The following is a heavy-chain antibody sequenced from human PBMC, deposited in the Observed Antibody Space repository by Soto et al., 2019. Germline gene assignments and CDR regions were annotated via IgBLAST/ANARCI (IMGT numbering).Heavy chain of an antibody. CDR3: ARDNWLHY. CDR2: IYYSGST. D-gene: IGHD5-12*01. V-gene: IGHV4-59*01. J-gene: IGHJ4*02. CDR1: GGSISSYY. Sequence: SETLSLTCTVSGGSISSYYWSWIRQPPGKGLEWIGYIYYSGSTNYNPSLKSRVTISVDTSKNQFSLKLSSVTAADTAVYYCARDNWLHYWGQGTLVTVSS.